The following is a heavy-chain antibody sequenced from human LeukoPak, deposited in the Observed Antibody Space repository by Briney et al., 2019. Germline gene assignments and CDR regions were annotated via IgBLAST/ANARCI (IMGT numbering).Heavy chain of an antibody. V-gene: IGHV1-69*13. Sequence: SVKVSCKASGGTFSSCAISWVRQAPGQGLEWMGGIIPIFGTANYAQKFQGRVTITADESTSTAYMELSSLRSEDTAVYYCARDWVSGSRFDYWGQGTLVTVSS. CDR1: GGTFSSCA. CDR3: ARDWVSGSRFDY. D-gene: IGHD5-12*01. CDR2: IIPIFGTA. J-gene: IGHJ4*02.